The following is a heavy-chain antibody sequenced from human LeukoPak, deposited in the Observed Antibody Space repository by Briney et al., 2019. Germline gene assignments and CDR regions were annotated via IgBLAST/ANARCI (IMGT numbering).Heavy chain of an antibody. CDR3: ARGGGGYVGFDY. Sequence: GGSLRLSYAASGFTFSSYWMSWARQAPGKGLEWVANIKQDGSEKYYVDSVKGRFTISRDNAKNSLYLQMNSLRAEDSAVYHCARGGGGYVGFDYWGQGTLVTVSS. D-gene: IGHD5-12*01. CDR1: GFTFSSYW. CDR2: IKQDGSEK. V-gene: IGHV3-7*03. J-gene: IGHJ4*02.